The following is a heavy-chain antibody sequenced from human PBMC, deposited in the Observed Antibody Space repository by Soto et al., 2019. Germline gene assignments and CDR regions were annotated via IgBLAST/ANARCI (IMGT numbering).Heavy chain of an antibody. V-gene: IGHV1-69*01. CDR1: GDAFTNYI. Sequence: QVQLVQSGAEVKKPGASVKVSCKASGDAFTNYIFDWVRQAPGQGLEWMGGIIPMFGTPKYAQTFQDRVTISADVSTGTAYLELTSLRFDDTAVYYCARGRDQPPVGLYFDSWGEGTRVTVSS. CDR3: ARGRDQPPVGLYFDS. D-gene: IGHD1-26*01. J-gene: IGHJ4*02. CDR2: IIPMFGTP.